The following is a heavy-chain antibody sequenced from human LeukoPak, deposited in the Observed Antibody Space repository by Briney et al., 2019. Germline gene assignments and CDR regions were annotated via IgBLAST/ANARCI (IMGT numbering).Heavy chain of an antibody. V-gene: IGHV4-59*06. CDR2: IYYSGTT. J-gene: IGHJ4*02. CDR1: GGSMSSYY. CDR3: ARAATPGRGTYYFDY. Sequence: SETLSLTCTVSGGSMSSYYWSWIRQPPGKGLEWIGYIYYSGTTYYNPSLKSRVTISVDTSKNQFSLKLSSVTAADTAVYYCARAATPGRGTYYFDYWGQGTLVTVSS. D-gene: IGHD1-7*01.